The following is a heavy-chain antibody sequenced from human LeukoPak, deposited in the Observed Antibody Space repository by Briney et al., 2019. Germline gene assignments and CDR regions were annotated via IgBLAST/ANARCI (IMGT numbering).Heavy chain of an antibody. CDR3: ERASRGVISLDF. D-gene: IGHD3-10*01. J-gene: IGHJ4*02. CDR2: NYHSGST. V-gene: IGHV4-38-2*01. CDR1: GYSISSGYY. Sequence: SETLSLTCAVSGYSISSGYYWGWIRQPPGKGVEWSGRNYHSGSTYYNPSLKSRVAISVDASKNQFSMKLSTLTAADTAVYYCERASRGVISLDFWGQAAQVTVCS.